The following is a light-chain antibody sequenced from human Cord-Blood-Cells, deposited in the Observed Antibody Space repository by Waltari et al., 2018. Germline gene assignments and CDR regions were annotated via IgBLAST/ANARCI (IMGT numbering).Light chain of an antibody. J-gene: IGKJ1*01. CDR2: GAS. Sequence: VMTQSPASLSASSGERATHSGRSSQSVSSNLAWYQQKPGQAPRLLIYGASTRATGIPARFSGSGSGTEFTLTISSLQSEDFAVYYCQQYNNWPQTFGQGTKVEIK. CDR3: QQYNNWPQT. V-gene: IGKV3-15*01. CDR1: QSVSSN.